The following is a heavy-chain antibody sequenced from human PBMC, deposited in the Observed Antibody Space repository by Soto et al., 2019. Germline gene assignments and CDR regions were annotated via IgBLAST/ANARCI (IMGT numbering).Heavy chain of an antibody. J-gene: IGHJ4*02. V-gene: IGHV3-30-3*01. CDR1: GFTFNDYA. Sequence: GGSLRLSCAASGFTFNDYAMYWFRRAPGKGLVWVALLSYDGSNKYYDDSVKGRFTISRDNSKNTVFLQMDSLTIEDTALYHCARDPVDSPDLDYWGQGTLVTVCS. D-gene: IGHD2-15*01. CDR3: ARDPVDSPDLDY. CDR2: LSYDGSNK.